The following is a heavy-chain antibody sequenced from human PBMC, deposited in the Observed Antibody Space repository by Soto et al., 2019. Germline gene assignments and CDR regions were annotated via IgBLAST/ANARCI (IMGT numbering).Heavy chain of an antibody. J-gene: IGHJ4*02. V-gene: IGHV6-1*01. CDR3: ARGDQGFDY. Sequence: SQTLSLTCAISGGSVSSNSAAWNWIRQSPSRGLEWLGRTYYRSKWFNNCALSVKSRITINPDTSKNQFSLQLNSVTPEDTAVSYCARGDQGFDYWGQGTLVTISS. CDR1: GGSVSSNSAA. CDR2: TYYRSKWFN.